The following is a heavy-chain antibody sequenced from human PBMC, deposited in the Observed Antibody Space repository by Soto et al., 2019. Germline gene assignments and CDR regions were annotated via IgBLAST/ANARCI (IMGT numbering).Heavy chain of an antibody. V-gene: IGHV3-74*03. J-gene: IGHJ4*02. CDR3: GRDMQWWRFDS. CDR1: GLSFRSYW. Sequence: GGSLRLSCAASGLSFRSYWMHWVRQAPGKGLVWVSRINTDGSVAMYVDSVKGRFTISRDNAKNTLYLHMNSLRAEDTAVYYCGRDMQWWRFDSWGQGTLVTVSS. D-gene: IGHD2-15*01. CDR2: INTDGSVA.